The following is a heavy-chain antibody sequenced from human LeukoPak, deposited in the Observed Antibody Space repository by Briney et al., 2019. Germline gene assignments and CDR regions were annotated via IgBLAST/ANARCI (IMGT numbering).Heavy chain of an antibody. V-gene: IGHV4-61*05. J-gene: IGHJ4*02. CDR1: GGSISSSSYY. CDR2: IYYSGST. D-gene: IGHD3-22*01. CDR3: ASSPQGAYYDSSGYYYSY. Sequence: SETLSLTCTVSGGSISSSSYYWGWIRQPPGKGLEWIGYIYYSGSTNYNPSLKSRVTISVDTSKNQFSLKLSSVTAADTAVYYCASSPQGAYYDSSGYYYSYWGQGTLVTVSS.